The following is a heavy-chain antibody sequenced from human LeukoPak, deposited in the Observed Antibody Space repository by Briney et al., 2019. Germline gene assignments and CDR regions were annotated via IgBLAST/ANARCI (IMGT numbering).Heavy chain of an antibody. CDR3: AKDVERLDYFDY. Sequence: GGSLRLSCAASGFTFSSYGMHWVRQAPGKGLEWVAVMSYEGTNRYYADSVKGRFTISRDNSENTLYLLMNSLRAEDTAVYYCAKDVERLDYFDYWGQGTLVTVFS. CDR1: GFTFSSYG. J-gene: IGHJ4*02. V-gene: IGHV3-30*18. CDR2: MSYEGTNR. D-gene: IGHD3-9*01.